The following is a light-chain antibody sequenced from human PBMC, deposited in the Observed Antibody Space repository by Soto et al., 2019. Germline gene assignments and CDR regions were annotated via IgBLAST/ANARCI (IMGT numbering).Light chain of an antibody. CDR1: NIGSYS. J-gene: IGLJ3*02. Sequence: SYELTQPPSVSVAPGQTAEITCGGNNIGSYSVHWYQQKPGQAPVLVVYDGSDRPSGIPERFSGSNSGNTATLTIFSVAAGDEADYYCQVWDRRSDQVVFGGGTKLTVL. CDR2: DGS. V-gene: IGLV3-21*02. CDR3: QVWDRRSDQVV.